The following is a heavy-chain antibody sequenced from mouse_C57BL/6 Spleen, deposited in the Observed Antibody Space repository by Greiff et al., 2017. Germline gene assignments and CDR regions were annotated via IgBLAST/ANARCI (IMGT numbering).Heavy chain of an antibody. D-gene: IGHD2-2*01. CDR1: GYTFTSYW. CDR3: ARERSYGYEHDAMDY. V-gene: IGHV1-64*01. J-gene: IGHJ4*01. Sequence: QVQLQQPGAELVKPGASVKLSCKASGYTFTSYWMHWVKQRPGQGLEWIGMIHPNSGSTNYNEKFKSKATLTVDKSSSTAYMQLSSLTSEDSAVYYCARERSYGYEHDAMDYWGQGTSVTVSS. CDR2: IHPNSGST.